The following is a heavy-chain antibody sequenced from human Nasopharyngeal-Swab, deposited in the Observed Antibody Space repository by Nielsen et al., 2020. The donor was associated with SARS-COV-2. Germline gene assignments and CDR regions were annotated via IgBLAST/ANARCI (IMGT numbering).Heavy chain of an antibody. V-gene: IGHV3-23*01. CDR1: GFTFAAYA. Sequence: GESLKISCAASGFTFAAYAMTWVRQAPGKGLEWVSSISESGGITYYADSVKGRFTISRDNSENTLYLQMNSLRAEDTAVYYCAKSVYDILTASDYWGQGTLVTVPS. D-gene: IGHD3-9*01. J-gene: IGHJ4*02. CDR3: AKSVYDILTASDY. CDR2: ISESGGIT.